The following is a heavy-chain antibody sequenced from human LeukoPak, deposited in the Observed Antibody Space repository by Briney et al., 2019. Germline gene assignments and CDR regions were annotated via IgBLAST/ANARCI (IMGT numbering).Heavy chain of an antibody. D-gene: IGHD3/OR15-3a*01. V-gene: IGHV1-69*05. CDR3: ARDSRAPMISDY. CDR1: GGTFSSYA. J-gene: IGHJ4*02. Sequence: ASVKVSCKASGGTFSSYAISWVRQAPGQGLEWMGRIIPIFGTANYAQKFQGRVTITTDESTSTAYMELSSLRSEDTAVYYCARDSRAPMISDYWGQGTLVTVSS. CDR2: IIPIFGTA.